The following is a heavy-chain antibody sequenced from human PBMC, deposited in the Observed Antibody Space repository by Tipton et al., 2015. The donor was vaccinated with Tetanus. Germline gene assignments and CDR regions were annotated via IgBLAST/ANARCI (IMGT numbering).Heavy chain of an antibody. CDR2: IYGRGST. V-gene: IGHV4-4*07. CDR1: GGSTHGFY. D-gene: IGHD3-3*01. J-gene: IGHJ4*02. CDR3: ARESITIFGVVSIDY. Sequence: GLVKPSETLSLSCTVSGGSTHGFYWTWIRQSAGKGLEWIGRIYGRGSTNYNPSLKSRVTMSVDNSKNQFSLKLNSVTAADTAVYYCARESITIFGVVSIDYWGQGTLVTVSS.